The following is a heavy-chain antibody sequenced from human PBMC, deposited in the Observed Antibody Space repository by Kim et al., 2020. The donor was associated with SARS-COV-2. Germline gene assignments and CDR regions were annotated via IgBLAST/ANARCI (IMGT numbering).Heavy chain of an antibody. V-gene: IGHV3-74*01. CDR1: GFSFSIYW. CDR2: IGTDGSST. D-gene: IGHD2-15*01. Sequence: GGSLRLSCAASGFSFSIYWMHWVRQAPGKGLMWVSRIGTDGSSTRYADSVKGRFTISRDNAKNTLYLQMNSLRAEDTAVYYCARGDECSTYIMDVWGEAT. CDR3: ARGDECSTYIMDV. J-gene: IGHJ6*03.